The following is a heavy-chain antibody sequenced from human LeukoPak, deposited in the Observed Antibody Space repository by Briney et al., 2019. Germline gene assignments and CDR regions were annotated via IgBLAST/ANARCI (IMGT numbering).Heavy chain of an antibody. CDR1: RFTFSNYG. D-gene: IGHD6-19*01. CDR3: ARDRLDITVAGTVDY. Sequence: GGSLRLSCAASRFTFSNYGMHWVRQAPGKGLEWVAFIRHDGSDKYYADSVKGRFTISRDNSKNTLHLQMDSLRAEDTAVYYCARDRLDITVAGTVDYWGQGTLVTVSS. V-gene: IGHV3-30*02. CDR2: IRHDGSDK. J-gene: IGHJ4*02.